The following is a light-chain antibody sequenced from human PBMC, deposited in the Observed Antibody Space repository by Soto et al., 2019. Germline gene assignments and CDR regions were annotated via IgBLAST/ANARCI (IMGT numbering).Light chain of an antibody. Sequence: DIHMTQSPSSLSASVGDTVTITCRASQNIDMYLNWYQQKPGKAPRVLISGASNLQSGVPSRFSGSGSGTDFTLTISSLQSEDFASYYCQQLTNFRFTFGQGTKLDIK. V-gene: IGKV1-39*01. J-gene: IGKJ2*01. CDR3: QQLTNFRFT. CDR2: GAS. CDR1: QNIDMY.